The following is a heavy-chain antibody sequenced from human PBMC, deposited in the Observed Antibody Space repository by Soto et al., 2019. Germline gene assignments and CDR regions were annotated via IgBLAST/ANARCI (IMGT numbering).Heavy chain of an antibody. CDR1: GYTFTSYA. CDR3: ARVVITIFGVVITENWFDP. CDR2: INAGNGNT. Sequence: ASVKVSCKASGYTFTSYAMHWVRQAPGQRLEWMGWINAGNGNTKYSQKFQGRVTITRDTSASTAYMELSSLRSEDTAVYYCARVVITIFGVVITENWFDPWGQGTLVTVSS. D-gene: IGHD3-3*01. J-gene: IGHJ5*02. V-gene: IGHV1-3*01.